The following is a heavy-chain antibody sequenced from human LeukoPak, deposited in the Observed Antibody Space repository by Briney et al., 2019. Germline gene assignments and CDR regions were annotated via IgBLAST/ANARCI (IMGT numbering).Heavy chain of an antibody. J-gene: IGHJ5*02. CDR1: GGSISSSSYY. CDR3: ARLLVVAGFDP. V-gene: IGHV4-39*07. Sequence: SETLSLTCTVSGGSISSSSYYWGWIRQPPGKGLEWIGSIYHSGSTYYNPSLKSRVTISVDTSKNQFSLKVSSVTAADTAVYYCARLLVVAGFDPWGQGTLVTVSS. CDR2: IYHSGST. D-gene: IGHD2-2*01.